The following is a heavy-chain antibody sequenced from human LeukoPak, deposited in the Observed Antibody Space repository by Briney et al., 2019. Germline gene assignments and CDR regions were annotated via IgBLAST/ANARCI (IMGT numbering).Heavy chain of an antibody. CDR2: INPNSGGT. J-gene: IGHJ2*01. D-gene: IGHD6-19*01. CDR1: GYTFNGYY. CDR3: ARDRAVAAGWYFDL. Sequence: ASVKVSCKASGYTFNGYYKHWVRQAPGQGLEWMGWINPNSGGTNYAQKFQGRVTMTRDTSISTAYMELRSLRSDDTAVYYCARDRAVAAGWYFDLWGRGTLVTVSS. V-gene: IGHV1-2*02.